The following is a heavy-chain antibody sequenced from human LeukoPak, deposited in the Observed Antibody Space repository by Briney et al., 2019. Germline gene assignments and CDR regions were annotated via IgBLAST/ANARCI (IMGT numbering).Heavy chain of an antibody. CDR3: AKDQGDGYIRLRFLQH. V-gene: IGHV3-48*01. J-gene: IGHJ1*01. CDR1: GFTFSSYS. CDR2: ISSSSSTI. Sequence: GGSLRLSCAASGFTFSSYSMNWVRQAPGKGLEWVSYISSSSSTIYYADSVKGRFTISRDNAKNSLYLQMNSLRAEDTAVYYCAKDQGDGYIRLRFLQHWGQGTLVTVSS. D-gene: IGHD5-24*01.